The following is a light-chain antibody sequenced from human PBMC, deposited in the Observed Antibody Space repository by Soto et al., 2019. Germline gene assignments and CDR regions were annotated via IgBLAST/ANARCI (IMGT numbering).Light chain of an antibody. Sequence: QSVLTQPPSESGAPRQRVTISCSGSSSNIGNNRVNWYQQLPGNAPKLLIYYDGMLPPGVSDRFSGSKSGPSASLDISGLQPGDEDDYSCAAWDVSLNGWGFGGVPTLTVL. CDR1: SSNIGNNR. CDR3: AAWDVSLNGWG. CDR2: YDG. J-gene: IGLJ3*02. V-gene: IGLV1-36*01.